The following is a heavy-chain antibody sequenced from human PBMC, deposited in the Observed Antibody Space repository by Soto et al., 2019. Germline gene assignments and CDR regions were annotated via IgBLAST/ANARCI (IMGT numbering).Heavy chain of an antibody. CDR1: GFTFSSFW. Sequence: EVQLVESGGGLVQPGGSLRLSCAVSGFTFSSFWMHWVRQAPGEGLVWGSRVNTDGSSTSYADSVKGRFTISRDNAKNTLYLQRNSLRVEDTGMYYCAKRGVDTFGLSYWGQGTLVTVSS. D-gene: IGHD3-10*01. CDR3: AKRGVDTFGLSY. V-gene: IGHV3-74*01. J-gene: IGHJ4*02. CDR2: VNTDGSST.